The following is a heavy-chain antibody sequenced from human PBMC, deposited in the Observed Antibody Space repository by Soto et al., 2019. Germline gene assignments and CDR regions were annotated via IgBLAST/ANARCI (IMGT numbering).Heavy chain of an antibody. J-gene: IGHJ6*02. CDR3: ASSPTVTNYYYYGMDV. CDR2: ISYDGSNK. V-gene: IGHV3-30-3*01. CDR1: GFTFSSYA. D-gene: IGHD4-4*01. Sequence: PGGSLRLSCAASGFTFSSYAMHWVRQAPGKGLEWVAVISYDGSNKYYADSVKGRFTISRDNSKNTLYLQMNSLRAEDTAVYYCASSPTVTNYYYYGMDVWGQGTTVTVSS.